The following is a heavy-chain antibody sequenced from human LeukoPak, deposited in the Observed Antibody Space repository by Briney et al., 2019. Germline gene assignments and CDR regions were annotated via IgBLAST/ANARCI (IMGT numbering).Heavy chain of an antibody. CDR2: XXPIFGTA. J-gene: IGHJ4*02. CDR1: GGTFSSYA. Sequence: SVKVSCKASGGTFSSYAISWVRQAPGQGLXXXXXXXPIFGTANYAQXXXGRVTITAXESTSTAYMELSSLRSEDTAVYYCAREYGWLQFAPTHGLYVDWGQGTLVTVSS. CDR3: AREYGWLQFAPTHGLYVD. V-gene: IGHV1-69*13. D-gene: IGHD5-24*01.